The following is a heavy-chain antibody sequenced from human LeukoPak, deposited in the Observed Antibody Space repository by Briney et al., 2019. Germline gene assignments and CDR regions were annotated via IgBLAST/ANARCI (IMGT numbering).Heavy chain of an antibody. CDR2: INTNTGNP. V-gene: IGHV7-4-1*02. CDR3: ARDLSSFVYYYDSSGYEPYNWFDP. Sequence: ASVKVSCKASGYTFTSYAMNWVRQAPGQGLEWMGWINTNTGNPTYAQGFIGRFVFSLDTSVSTAYLQISSLKAEDTAVYYCARDLSSFVYYYDSSGYEPYNWFDPWGQGTLVTVSS. D-gene: IGHD3-22*01. CDR1: GYTFTSYA. J-gene: IGHJ5*02.